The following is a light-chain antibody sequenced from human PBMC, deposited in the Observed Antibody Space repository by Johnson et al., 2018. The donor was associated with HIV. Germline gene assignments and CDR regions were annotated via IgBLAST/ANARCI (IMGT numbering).Light chain of an antibody. V-gene: IGLV1-51*02. CDR3: GTWDSSLSAGV. J-gene: IGLJ1*01. CDR2: ENN. Sequence: QLVLTQPPSVSAAPGQKVTISCSGRSSNIGNNYVSWYQQLPGTAPKLLIYENNKRPSGIPDRFSGSKSGTSATLGITGLQTGDEADYHCGTWDSSLSAGVFGTGTKVTVL. CDR1: SSNIGNNY.